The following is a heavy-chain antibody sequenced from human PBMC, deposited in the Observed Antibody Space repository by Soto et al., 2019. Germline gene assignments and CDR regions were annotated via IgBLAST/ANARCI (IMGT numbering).Heavy chain of an antibody. D-gene: IGHD3-22*01. Sequence: GGSLRLSCVASGLTVSNNYMSWVRQAPGKGLEWVSVIHSDGTTSYTDSVKGRFTISRDNSKNTVFLQMNRLRVDDTAIYFCARHPGPGSGYYYGYFQRWGQGTLVTVSS. CDR3: ARHPGPGSGYYYGYFQR. J-gene: IGHJ1*01. CDR2: IHSDGTT. CDR1: GLTVSNNY. V-gene: IGHV3-53*01.